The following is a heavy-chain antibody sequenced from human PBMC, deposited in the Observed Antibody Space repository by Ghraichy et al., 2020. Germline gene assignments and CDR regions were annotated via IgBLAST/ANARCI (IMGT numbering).Heavy chain of an antibody. CDR3: AREVPAAHNWFDP. CDR1: GGSISSYY. V-gene: IGHV4-59*01. D-gene: IGHD2-2*01. J-gene: IGHJ5*02. CDR2: IYYSGST. Sequence: SETLSLTCTVSGGSISSYYWSWIRQPPGKGLEWIGYIYYSGSTNYNPSLKSRVTISVDTSKNQFSLKLSSVTAADTAVYYCAREVPAAHNWFDPWGQGTLVTVSS.